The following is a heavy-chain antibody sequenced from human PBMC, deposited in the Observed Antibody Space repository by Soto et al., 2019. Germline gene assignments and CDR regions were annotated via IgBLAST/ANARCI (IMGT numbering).Heavy chain of an antibody. D-gene: IGHD2-8*01. V-gene: IGHV3-21*01. J-gene: IGHJ4*02. CDR3: ARERGYCSNGVCSYFDY. CDR1: GFTFSSYT. CDR2: ISPSGTYI. Sequence: ESGGGLVKPGGSLRLSCAASGFTFSSYTMNWVRQAPGKGLEWVSSISPSGTYIYYAESLKGRFTISRDNAKNSLYLQMNSLRAEDTAVYYCARERGYCSNGVCSYFDYWGQGTLVTVSS.